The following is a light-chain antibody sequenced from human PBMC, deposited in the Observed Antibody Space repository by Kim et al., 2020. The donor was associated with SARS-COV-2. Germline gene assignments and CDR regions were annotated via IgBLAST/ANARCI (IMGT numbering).Light chain of an antibody. Sequence: SYELTQPPSVSVAPGKTARITCGGNNIGSKSVHWYQQKPGQAPVLVIYYDSDRPSGIPERFSGSNSRNTATLTISRVEAGDEADSYCQVWDSSSDHRVFGGGTQLTVL. J-gene: IGLJ3*02. V-gene: IGLV3-21*04. CDR2: YDS. CDR1: NIGSKS. CDR3: QVWDSSSDHRV.